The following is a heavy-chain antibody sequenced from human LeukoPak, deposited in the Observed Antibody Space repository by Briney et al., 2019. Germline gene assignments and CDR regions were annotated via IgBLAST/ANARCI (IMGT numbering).Heavy chain of an antibody. V-gene: IGHV1-69*06. J-gene: IGHJ6*03. CDR3: ARDLNYYYYMDV. CDR1: GGTFSSYA. CDR2: IIPIFGTA. Sequence: VASVKVSCKASGGTFSSYAISWVRQAPGQGLEWMGGIIPIFGTANYAQKFQGRVTITADKSTSTAYMELSSLRSEDTAVYYCARDLNYYYYMDVWGKGTTVTVSS.